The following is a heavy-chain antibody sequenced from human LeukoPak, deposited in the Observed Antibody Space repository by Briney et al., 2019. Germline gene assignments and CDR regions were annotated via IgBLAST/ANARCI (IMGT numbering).Heavy chain of an antibody. J-gene: IGHJ6*04. CDR1: GGSISSYY. CDR3: ARAYYYGSGSYYDYYYYGMDV. V-gene: IGHV4-59*01. Sequence: SETLSLTCTVSGGSISSYYWSWIRQPPGKGLEWIGYIYYSGSTNYNPSLKSRVTISVDTSKNQFSLKLSSVTAADTAVYYCARAYYYGSGSYYDYYYYGMDVWGKGTTVTVSS. D-gene: IGHD3-10*01. CDR2: IYYSGST.